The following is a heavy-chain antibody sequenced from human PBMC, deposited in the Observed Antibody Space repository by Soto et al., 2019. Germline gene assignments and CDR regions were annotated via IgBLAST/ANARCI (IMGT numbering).Heavy chain of an antibody. V-gene: IGHV3-21*06. CDR1: GFTFTRYS. CDR2: ISSTTNYI. CDR3: ARESEDLTSNFDY. Sequence: GGYLRLSCAASGFTFTRYSMNWVRQAPGKGLEWVSSISSTTNYIYYGDSMKGRFTISRDNAKNSLYLEMNSLRAEDTAVYYCARESEDLTSNFDYWGQGTLVTVSS. J-gene: IGHJ4*02.